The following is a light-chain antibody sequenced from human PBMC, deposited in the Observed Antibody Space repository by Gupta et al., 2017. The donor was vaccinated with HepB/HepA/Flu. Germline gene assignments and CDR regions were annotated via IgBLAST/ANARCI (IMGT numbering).Light chain of an antibody. CDR2: ATS. Sequence: QSVLTQLPSVSGAPGQSVTISCTGSSSNIGAGYDVHWYQQLPRTAPKLLIYATSNRPSGVPDRFSGSRSGTSASLAITGLQAEDEADYYCQSYDSSLRGVFGGGTKLTVV. J-gene: IGLJ3*02. V-gene: IGLV1-40*01. CDR1: SSNIGAGYD. CDR3: QSYDSSLRGV.